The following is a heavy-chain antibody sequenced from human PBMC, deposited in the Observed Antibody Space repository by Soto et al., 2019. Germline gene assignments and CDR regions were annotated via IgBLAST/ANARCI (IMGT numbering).Heavy chain of an antibody. CDR1: GFTFSSYA. D-gene: IGHD3-10*01. CDR3: AKERRYYYGSGSSNYYYYYGMDV. J-gene: IGHJ6*02. Sequence: GGSLRLSCAASGFTFSSYAMSWVRQAPGKGLEWVSAISGSGGSTYYADSVKGRFTISRDNSKNTLYLQMNSLRAEDTAVYYCAKERRYYYGSGSSNYYYYYGMDVWGQGTTVTVSS. V-gene: IGHV3-23*01. CDR2: ISGSGGST.